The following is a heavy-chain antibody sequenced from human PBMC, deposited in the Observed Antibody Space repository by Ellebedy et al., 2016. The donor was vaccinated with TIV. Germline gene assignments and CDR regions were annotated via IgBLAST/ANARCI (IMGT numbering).Heavy chain of an antibody. D-gene: IGHD6-19*01. CDR2: VFYSGST. CDR3: ARMKAVAGTFVIDY. J-gene: IGHJ4*02. Sequence: SETLSLTCTVSNDSISNYYWSWIRQLPGKGLQWIGYVFYSGSTHYNPSLQSRLTISVDTSKRQFALRLSSVTAADTAFYFCARMKAVAGTFVIDYWGLGTLVTVSS. CDR1: NDSISNYY. V-gene: IGHV4-59*01.